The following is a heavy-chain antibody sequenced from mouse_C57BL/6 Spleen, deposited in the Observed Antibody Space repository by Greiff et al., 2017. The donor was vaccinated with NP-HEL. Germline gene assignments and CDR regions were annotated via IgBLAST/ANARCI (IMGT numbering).Heavy chain of an antibody. D-gene: IGHD3-2*02. CDR1: GYAFTNYL. Sequence: QVHVKQSGAELVRPGTSVKVSCKASGYAFTNYLIEWVKQRPGQGLEWIGVINPGSGGTNYNEKFKGKATLTADKSSSTAYMQLSSLTSEDSAVYFCARSGDSSGSAWFAYWGQGTLVTVSA. CDR3: ARSGDSSGSAWFAY. CDR2: INPGSGGT. J-gene: IGHJ3*01. V-gene: IGHV1-54*01.